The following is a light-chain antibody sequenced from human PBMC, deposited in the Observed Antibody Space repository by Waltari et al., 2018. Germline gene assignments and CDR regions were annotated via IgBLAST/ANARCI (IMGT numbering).Light chain of an antibody. J-gene: IGKJ3*01. CDR2: GAS. Sequence: DIQITPSLSSRSASVVPSVPISCRASQSVGTDLKWYQFKPGQAPKLLIYGASNLHSGVPSRFSGSGSETDFTLSVTSLQPEDFATYYCQQSFLAPFTFGPGTRVDVK. CDR1: QSVGTD. CDR3: QQSFLAPFT. V-gene: IGKV1-39*01.